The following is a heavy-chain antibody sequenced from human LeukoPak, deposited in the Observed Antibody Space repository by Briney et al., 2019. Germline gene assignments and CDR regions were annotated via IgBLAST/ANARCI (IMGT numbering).Heavy chain of an antibody. CDR3: ARLRDARWLLEY. CDR1: GDSVSSTSYY. V-gene: IGHV4-39*01. CDR2: NLYSVTI. D-gene: IGHD4-23*01. J-gene: IGHJ4*02. Sequence: PSETLSLTCSVSGDSVSSTSYYWGWIRQSPGKGLEWIASNLYSVTIYYNPSFMSRITISVYTSNNQLSLRLTSVTAADTAVYYCARLRDARWLLEYWGQGTLVTVSS.